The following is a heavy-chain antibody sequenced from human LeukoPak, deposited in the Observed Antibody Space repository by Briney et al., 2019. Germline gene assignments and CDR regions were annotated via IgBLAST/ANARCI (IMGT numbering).Heavy chain of an antibody. CDR2: IGSSGITI. CDR3: TRGEAYDSSGYYHSY. CDR1: GFTFSSYD. V-gene: IGHV3-48*03. D-gene: IGHD3-22*01. J-gene: IGHJ4*02. Sequence: GGSLRLSCAASGFTFSSYDMNWVRQAPGKGLEWVSYIGSSGITIYYADSVKGRFTISRDNAKNSLYLQMNSLRAEDTAVYYCTRGEAYDSSGYYHSYWGQGTLVTVSS.